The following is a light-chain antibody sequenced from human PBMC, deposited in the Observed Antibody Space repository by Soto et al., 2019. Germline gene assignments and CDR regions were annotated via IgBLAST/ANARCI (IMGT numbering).Light chain of an antibody. Sequence: QSVLTQPASMSGTPGQSITISCTGTSSDFGGYNHVSWYQQQPCKAHKLMIYGVSNRPAGISNRFSGSKSGNTASLTISGLQAEDEADYYCNSYTSGSALYVFGTGTKVPS. CDR2: GVS. CDR1: SSDFGGYNH. V-gene: IGLV2-14*01. CDR3: NSYTSGSALYV. J-gene: IGLJ1*01.